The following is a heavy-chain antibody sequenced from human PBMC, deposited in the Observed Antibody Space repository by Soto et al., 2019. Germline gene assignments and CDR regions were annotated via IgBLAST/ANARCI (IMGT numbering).Heavy chain of an antibody. CDR1: GGTFSSYA. D-gene: IGHD3-22*01. J-gene: IGHJ6*02. V-gene: IGHV1-69*13. Sequence: SVKVSCKASGGTFSSYAISWVRQAPGQGLERMGGIIPIFGTANYAQKFQGRVTITADESTSTAYMELSSLRSEDTAVYYCARGIRNFYDSSGSPGNYYGMDVWGQGTTVTVSS. CDR3: ARGIRNFYDSSGSPGNYYGMDV. CDR2: IIPIFGTA.